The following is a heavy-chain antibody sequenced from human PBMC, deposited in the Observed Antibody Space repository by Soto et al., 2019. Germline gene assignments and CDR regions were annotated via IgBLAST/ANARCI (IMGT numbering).Heavy chain of an antibody. V-gene: IGHV3-23*01. Sequence: QPGGSLRLSCAASGFTFSSYAMSWVRQAPGKGLEWVSAISGSGGSTYYADSVKGRFTISRDNSKNTLYLQMNSLRAEDTAVYYCAKGADYYDSSGPYNWFDPWGQGTLVTVSS. CDR2: ISGSGGST. CDR3: AKGADYYDSSGPYNWFDP. J-gene: IGHJ5*02. CDR1: GFTFSSYA. D-gene: IGHD3-22*01.